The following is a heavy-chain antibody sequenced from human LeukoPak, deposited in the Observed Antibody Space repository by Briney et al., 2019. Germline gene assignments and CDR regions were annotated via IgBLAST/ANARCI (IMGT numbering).Heavy chain of an antibody. CDR2: IYPADSDT. V-gene: IGHV5-51*01. CDR3: ARPGQLGEYTPYYFDF. J-gene: IGHJ4*02. CDR1: GFSFTSYW. D-gene: IGHD3-16*01. Sequence: GESLKISCKGSGFSFTSYWIGWVRQMPGKGLEYMGIIYPADSDTRYSPSFQGQVTISADKSISTAYLQWSSLKASDTAMYYCARPGQLGEYTPYYFDFWGQGTLVTVSS.